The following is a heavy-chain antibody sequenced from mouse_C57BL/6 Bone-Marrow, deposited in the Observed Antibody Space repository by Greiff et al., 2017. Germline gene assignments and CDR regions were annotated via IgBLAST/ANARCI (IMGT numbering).Heavy chain of an antibody. Sequence: QVQLQQSGPELVKPGASVKISCKASGYTFTDYYINWVKQRPGQGLEWIGWIFPGSGSTYYNEKFKGKATLTVDKSSSTAYMLLSSLTSEDSAVXFCARDYGSSYDYAMDYWGQGTSVTVSS. J-gene: IGHJ4*01. CDR3: ARDYGSSYDYAMDY. D-gene: IGHD1-1*01. CDR1: GYTFTDYY. CDR2: IFPGSGST. V-gene: IGHV1-75*01.